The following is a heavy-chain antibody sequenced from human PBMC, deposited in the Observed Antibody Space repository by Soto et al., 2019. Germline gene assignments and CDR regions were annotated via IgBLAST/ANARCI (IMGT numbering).Heavy chain of an antibody. D-gene: IGHD3-9*01. V-gene: IGHV2-5*02. J-gene: IGHJ4*02. CDR3: AHSSAYYDVLTGYYPYYFDY. CDR1: GFSLSTSGVG. Sequence: QITLKESGPTLMKPTQTLTLTCSFSGFSLSTSGVGVGWIRQPPGKALEWLALIFWDDDKRYSPSLKSRLTINNDSSKNQVVLTMTNMDPVDTATYYCAHSSAYYDVLTGYYPYYFDYWGQGTLVTVSS. CDR2: IFWDDDK.